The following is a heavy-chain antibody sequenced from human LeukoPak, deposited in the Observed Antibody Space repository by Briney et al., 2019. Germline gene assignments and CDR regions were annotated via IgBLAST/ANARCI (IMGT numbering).Heavy chain of an antibody. Sequence: ASVKVSCKASGGTFTSYAISWVRQAPGQGLEWMGGIIPIFGTANYAQKFQGRVTITTDESTSTDYMELRSLRSEDTAVYYCARAPRSIAARTNFDYWGQGTLVTVSS. V-gene: IGHV1-69*05. CDR1: GGTFTSYA. CDR2: IIPIFGTA. D-gene: IGHD6-6*01. CDR3: ARAPRSIAARTNFDY. J-gene: IGHJ4*02.